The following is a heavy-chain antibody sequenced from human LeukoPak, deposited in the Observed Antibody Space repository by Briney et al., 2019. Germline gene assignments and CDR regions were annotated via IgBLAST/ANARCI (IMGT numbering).Heavy chain of an antibody. J-gene: IGHJ4*01. CDR1: GLTFSNYG. CDR2: IRYDGSDK. Sequence: PGGSLRLSCAASGLTFSNYGMHWFRQAPGKGLEWVAFIRYDGSDKYYADSVKGRFTISRDNSKNTLYLQMNSLRAEDTAVYYCAKVPYYDSSGYYDYWGQGTLVTVSS. CDR3: AKVPYYDSSGYYDY. D-gene: IGHD3-22*01. V-gene: IGHV3-30*02.